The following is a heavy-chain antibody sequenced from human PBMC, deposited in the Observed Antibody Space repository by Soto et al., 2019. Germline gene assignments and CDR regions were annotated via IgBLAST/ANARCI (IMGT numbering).Heavy chain of an antibody. CDR3: ASIAH. CDR2: IKQDGSEG. CDR1: GMSFSKFW. Sequence: GGSLRLSCVVSGMSFSKFWMTWVRQAPGKGLEWVASIKQDGSEGLYVDSVKGRFTISRDNARNSLYLQMDSLRVDDTAVYYCASIAHWGQGTLVTVSS. V-gene: IGHV3-7*01. J-gene: IGHJ5*02.